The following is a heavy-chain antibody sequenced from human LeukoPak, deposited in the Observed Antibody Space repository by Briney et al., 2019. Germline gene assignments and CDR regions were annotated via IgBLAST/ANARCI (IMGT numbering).Heavy chain of an antibody. CDR3: ARETWAAGPDYFDY. D-gene: IGHD6-13*01. CDR2: IKQDGSEK. V-gene: IGHV3-7*01. Sequence: PGGSLRLSCAASGFTFSSYWMSWVRQAPGKGLEWVANIKQDGSEKYYVDSVKGRFTISRDNAKNSLYLQMNSLRAEDTAVYYCARETWAAGPDYFDYWGQGTLVTVSS. J-gene: IGHJ4*02. CDR1: GFTFSSYW.